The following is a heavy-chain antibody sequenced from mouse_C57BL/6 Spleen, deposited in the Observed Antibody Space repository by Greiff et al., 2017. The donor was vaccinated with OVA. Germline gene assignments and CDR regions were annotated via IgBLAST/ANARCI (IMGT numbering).Heavy chain of an antibody. CDR2: ISSGSSTI. V-gene: IGHV5-17*01. Sequence: VQLKESGGGLVKPGGSLKLSCAASGFTFSDYGMHWVRQAPEKGLEWVAYISSGSSTIYYADTVKGRFTISRDNAKNTLFLQMTSLRSEDTAMYYCARPNSGYFDVWGTGTTVTVSS. J-gene: IGHJ1*03. CDR1: GFTFSDYG. CDR3: ARPNSGYFDV.